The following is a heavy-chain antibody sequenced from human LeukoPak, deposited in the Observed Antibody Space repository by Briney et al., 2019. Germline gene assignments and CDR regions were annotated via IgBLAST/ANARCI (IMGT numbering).Heavy chain of an antibody. Sequence: ASVKVSCKASGYTFSSHYIHWVRQAPGQGLEWMGVINPIGGSTIYAQKFTGRLTMTRDMSTSTVYMELTGLRSEDTAVYYCARRGWDLPLYACDLWGQGTMVIVSS. V-gene: IGHV1-46*01. CDR2: INPIGGST. CDR3: ARRGWDLPLYACDL. D-gene: IGHD1-26*01. CDR1: GYTFSSHY. J-gene: IGHJ3*01.